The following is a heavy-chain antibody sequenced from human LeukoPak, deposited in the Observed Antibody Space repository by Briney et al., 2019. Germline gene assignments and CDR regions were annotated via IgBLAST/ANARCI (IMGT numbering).Heavy chain of an antibody. CDR3: ARDLPRQGYDTGGYMDY. CDR2: LSYDGTNN. CDR1: GFTFSRYF. D-gene: IGHD3-22*01. V-gene: IGHV3-30*04. J-gene: IGHJ4*02. Sequence: GRSLRLSCATSGFTFSRYFMHWVRQAPGKGLEWVAVLSYDGTNNFYADSVRGRFTISRENAKKTLYLQMNSLRAEDTAMYYCARDLPRQGYDTGGYMDYWGQGTLVTVSS.